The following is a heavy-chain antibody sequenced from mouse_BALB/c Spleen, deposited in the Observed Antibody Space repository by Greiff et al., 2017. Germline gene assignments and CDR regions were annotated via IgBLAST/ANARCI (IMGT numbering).Heavy chain of an antibody. D-gene: IGHD2-10*02. J-gene: IGHJ4*01. CDR3: SRKYGNYHYAMDY. Sequence: QVQLQQSGAELMKPGASVKISCKATGYAFSSYWLEWVKQRPGHGLEWIGEILPGSGSTNYNEKFKGKATFTADTSSNTAYMQLSSLTSEDSAVYYCSRKYGNYHYAMDYWGQGTSVTVSS. CDR1: GYAFSSYW. CDR2: ILPGSGST. V-gene: IGHV1-9*01.